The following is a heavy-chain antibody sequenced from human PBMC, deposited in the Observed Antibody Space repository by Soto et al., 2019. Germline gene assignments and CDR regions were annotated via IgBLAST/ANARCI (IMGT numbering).Heavy chain of an antibody. D-gene: IGHD4-4*01. CDR1: GYTFTSYA. Sequence: ASVKVSCKASGYTFTSYAMHWVRQPPGQRLEWMGWINAGNGNTKYSQNFQGRDTSTRETSASTAYMELSSLRSEDTAVYYCARGISRLMTTPDYWGQVTLVNVSS. CDR3: ARGISRLMTTPDY. CDR2: INAGNGNT. V-gene: IGHV1-3*01. J-gene: IGHJ4*02.